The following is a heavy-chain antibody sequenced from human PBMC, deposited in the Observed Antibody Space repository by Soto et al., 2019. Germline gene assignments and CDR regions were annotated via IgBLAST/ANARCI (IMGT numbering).Heavy chain of an antibody. Sequence: QVQLVESGGGVVQPGRSLRLSCAASGFTFSSYAMHWVRQAPGKGLEWVAVISYDGSNKYYADSVKGRFTISRDNSKNTLDLQMNSLRAEDTAVYYCASSHDPRVSPYNWFDPWGQGTLVTVSS. CDR1: GFTFSSYA. CDR2: ISYDGSNK. V-gene: IGHV3-30-3*01. CDR3: ASSHDPRVSPYNWFDP. J-gene: IGHJ5*02.